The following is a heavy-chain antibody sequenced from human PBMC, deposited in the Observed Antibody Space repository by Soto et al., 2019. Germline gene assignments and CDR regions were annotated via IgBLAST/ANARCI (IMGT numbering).Heavy chain of an antibody. CDR3: ARDAGSESYLAY. CDR2: ISPFNGHT. J-gene: IGHJ4*02. CDR1: GYTFTNYV. D-gene: IGHD1-26*01. Sequence: QVQLVQSGGEVKKPGDSVKVSCKPSGYTFTNYVISWVRQAPGQGLEYMGWISPFNGHTKYAQKFQGRVTLTTETSTSTAYMELRSLINDDTAVYYCARDAGSESYLAYWGQGTLVSVSS. V-gene: IGHV1-18*01.